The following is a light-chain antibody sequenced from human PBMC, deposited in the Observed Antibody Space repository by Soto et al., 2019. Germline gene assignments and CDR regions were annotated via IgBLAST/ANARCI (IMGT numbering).Light chain of an antibody. V-gene: IGLV2-14*01. Sequence: QSALTQPASVSGSPGESITISCSGTSSDVGGYNYVSWYQQHPGKAPRFLIFEVSNRPSGVSDRFSGSKSGNTASLTISGLRAEDEADYYCSSYTRDRLVVFGGGTK. J-gene: IGLJ2*01. CDR2: EVS. CDR1: SSDVGGYNY. CDR3: SSYTRDRLVV.